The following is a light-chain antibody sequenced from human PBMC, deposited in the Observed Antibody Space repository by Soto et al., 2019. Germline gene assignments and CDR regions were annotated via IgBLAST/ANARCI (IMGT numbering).Light chain of an antibody. CDR1: SSDVGSYNL. CDR2: EVN. CDR3: CSYAGSSTFV. J-gene: IGLJ1*01. V-gene: IGLV2-23*02. Sequence: QSALTQPASVSGSPGQSITISCTGTSSDVGSYNLVSWYQQYPGKAPKLMIYEVNKRPSGVSNRFSGSKSGNTASLTISGLQAEDEADYYCCSYAGSSTFVFGTGTKVTV.